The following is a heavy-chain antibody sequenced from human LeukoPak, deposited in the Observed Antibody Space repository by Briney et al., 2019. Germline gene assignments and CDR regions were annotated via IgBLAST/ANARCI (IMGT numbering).Heavy chain of an antibody. D-gene: IGHD3-16*02. Sequence: SETLSLTCAVSGYSISSSYYWGWIRQPPGKGLEWIGNIYHSGSTYYNPSLKSRVTISVDTSKNQFSLNLSSVTAADTAVYYCARLRMISFGGVIAYFDYWGQGTLVTVSS. J-gene: IGHJ4*02. CDR1: GYSISSSYY. CDR2: IYHSGST. V-gene: IGHV4-38-2*01. CDR3: ARLRMISFGGVIAYFDY.